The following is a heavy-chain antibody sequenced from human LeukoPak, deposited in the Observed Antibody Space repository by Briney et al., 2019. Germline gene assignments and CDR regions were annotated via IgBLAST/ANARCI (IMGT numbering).Heavy chain of an antibody. V-gene: IGHV4-4*07. Sequence: SETLSLTCTVSGGSISSYYWSWIRQPAGKGLEWIGRIYTSGSTNYNPSLKSRVTMSVDTSKNQSSLKLSSVTAADTAVYYCARDSEPPGIAVAGPLDYWGQGTLVTVSS. CDR1: GGSISSYY. J-gene: IGHJ4*02. CDR2: IYTSGST. CDR3: ARDSEPPGIAVAGPLDY. D-gene: IGHD6-19*01.